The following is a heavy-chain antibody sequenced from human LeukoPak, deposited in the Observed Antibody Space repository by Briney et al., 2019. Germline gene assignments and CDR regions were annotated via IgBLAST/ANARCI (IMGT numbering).Heavy chain of an antibody. CDR1: GGSISSYY. V-gene: IGHV4-59*01. D-gene: IGHD3-10*01. CDR2: IHNSGST. CDR3: ARSRLGSGSYYYYGVDV. Sequence: PSETLSLTCTVSGGSISSYYWSWIRQPPGKGLEWIGHIHNSGSTKYNPSLKSRVSLSVDTSKNQFSLRLSPVTAADTAVYYCARSRLGSGSYYYYGVDVWGQGTRSPSP. J-gene: IGHJ6*02.